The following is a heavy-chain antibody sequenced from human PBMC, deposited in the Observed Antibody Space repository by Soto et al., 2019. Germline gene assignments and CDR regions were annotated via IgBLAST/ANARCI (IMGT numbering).Heavy chain of an antibody. D-gene: IGHD3-9*01. J-gene: IGHJ3*01. CDR3: ARLLTEGATFREDAFDL. CDR2: ISTFNGKT. CDR1: RYTFTSHG. Sequence: QIRLVQSGGDVKTPGASVKVSCTTSRYTFTSHGIAWVRQAPGQGLEWMGWISTFNGKTDYTQKFQCRVTMTADTITSTVHMELRSLRSDDTSVYYCARLLTEGATFREDAFDLWGPGTKVTVSS. V-gene: IGHV1-18*01.